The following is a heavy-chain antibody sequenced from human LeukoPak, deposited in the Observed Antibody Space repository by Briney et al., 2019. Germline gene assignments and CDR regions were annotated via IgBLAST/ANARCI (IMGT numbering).Heavy chain of an antibody. V-gene: IGHV4-34*01. CDR1: GGSFSGYY. CDR3: ARVGGHYGDEKDYYYYYYMDV. D-gene: IGHD4-17*01. Sequence: SETLSLTCAVYGGSFSGYYWSWIRQPPGKGLEWIGEINRSGSTNYNPSLKSRVTISVDTSKNQFSLKLSSVTAADTAVYYCARVGGHYGDEKDYYYYYYMDVWGKGTTVTVSS. CDR2: INRSGST. J-gene: IGHJ6*03.